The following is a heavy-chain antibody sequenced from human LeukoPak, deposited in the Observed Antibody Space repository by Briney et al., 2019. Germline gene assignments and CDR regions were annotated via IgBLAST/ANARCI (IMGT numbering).Heavy chain of an antibody. CDR1: AYTFSTYW. J-gene: IGHJ3*02. CDR2: INSDGSST. Sequence: PGGSLRVSCAASAYTFSTYWMHWVRQAPGKGLVWVSRINSDGSSTRYEDSVKGRFTISRDNTKNTLYLQMNSLRAEDTAVYYCVREDSVNFPDAFDIWGQGTMVTVSS. CDR3: VREDSVNFPDAFDI. V-gene: IGHV3-74*01. D-gene: IGHD5/OR15-5a*01.